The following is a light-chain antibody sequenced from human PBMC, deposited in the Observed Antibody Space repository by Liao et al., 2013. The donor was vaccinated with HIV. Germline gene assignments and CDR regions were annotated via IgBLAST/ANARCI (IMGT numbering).Light chain of an antibody. CDR2: EDD. Sequence: SYELTQPPSVSVSPGQTASVTCSGDKLGNKNICWYQQKPGQSPVLVIYEDDKRPSGIPERFSGSNSGNTATLAISGAQAMDEADYYCQAWDSSSWVFGGGTTLTVL. V-gene: IGLV3-1*01. CDR3: QAWDSSSWV. CDR1: KLGNKN. J-gene: IGLJ3*02.